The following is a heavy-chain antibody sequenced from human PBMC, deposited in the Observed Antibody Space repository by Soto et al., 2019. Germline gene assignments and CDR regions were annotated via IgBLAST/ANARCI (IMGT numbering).Heavy chain of an antibody. Sequence: LRLSCAASGFIFSSYTMHWVRQAPGKGLEWVGVITYDGSNQYYADSVKGRFTISRDNSRNMLFLQMNSLRSDDSAVYFCARRKERSGPYYLDLWGQGTQVTVSS. D-gene: IGHD6-25*01. CDR2: ITYDGSNQ. V-gene: IGHV3-30-3*01. J-gene: IGHJ4*02. CDR3: ARRKERSGPYYLDL. CDR1: GFIFSSYT.